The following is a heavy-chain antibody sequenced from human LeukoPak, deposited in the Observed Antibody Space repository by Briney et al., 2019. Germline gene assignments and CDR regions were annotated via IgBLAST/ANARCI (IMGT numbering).Heavy chain of an antibody. CDR2: IYSGGST. Sequence: GGSLRLSCAASGFTVSSNYMSWVRQAPGKGLEWVSVIYSGGSTYYADSVKGRFTISRDNSKNTLYLQMNSLRAEDTAVYYCAREVAGPYFDYWGQGTLVTVSS. CDR3: AREVAGPYFDY. J-gene: IGHJ4*02. V-gene: IGHV3-53*01. D-gene: IGHD6-19*01. CDR1: GFTVSSNY.